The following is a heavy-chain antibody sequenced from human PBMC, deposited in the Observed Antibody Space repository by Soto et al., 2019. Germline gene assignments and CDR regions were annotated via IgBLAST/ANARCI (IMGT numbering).Heavy chain of an antibody. J-gene: IGHJ6*02. CDR2: IYPGDSDT. D-gene: IGHD5-18*01. Sequence: GESLKISCKGSGYNFTSYWIGWVRQMPGKGLEWMGIIYPGDSDTRYSPSFQGQVTISADKSISTAYLQWSSLKASDTAMYYCARHGHVDTAMVNRYYYGMDVWGQGTTVTVSS. CDR1: GYNFTSYW. CDR3: ARHGHVDTAMVNRYYYGMDV. V-gene: IGHV5-51*01.